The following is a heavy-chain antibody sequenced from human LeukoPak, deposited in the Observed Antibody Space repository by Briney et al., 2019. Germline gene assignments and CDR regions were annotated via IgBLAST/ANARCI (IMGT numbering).Heavy chain of an antibody. Sequence: SETLSLTCAVYGGSFSGYYWSWIRQPPGKGLEWIGEINHSGSTNYNPSLKSRVTISVDTSKNQFSLKLSSVTAADTAVYYCAREGDWGDGNSVGACDYWGQGTLVTVSS. CDR1: GGSFSGYY. V-gene: IGHV4-34*01. D-gene: IGHD4-23*01. J-gene: IGHJ4*02. CDR3: AREGDWGDGNSVGACDY. CDR2: INHSGST.